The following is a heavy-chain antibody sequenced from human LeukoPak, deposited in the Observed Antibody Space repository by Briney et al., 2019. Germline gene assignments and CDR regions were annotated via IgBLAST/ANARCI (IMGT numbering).Heavy chain of an antibody. Sequence: GGSLRLSCAASGFTFSSYGMHWVRQAPGKGLEWVAVISYDGSNKYYADSVKGRFTISRDNSKNTLYLQMNSLRAEDTAVYYCAKVALYCSSTSCYDIGAMDVWGQGITVTVSS. CDR2: ISYDGSNK. J-gene: IGHJ6*02. CDR1: GFTFSSYG. CDR3: AKVALYCSSTSCYDIGAMDV. D-gene: IGHD2-2*01. V-gene: IGHV3-30*18.